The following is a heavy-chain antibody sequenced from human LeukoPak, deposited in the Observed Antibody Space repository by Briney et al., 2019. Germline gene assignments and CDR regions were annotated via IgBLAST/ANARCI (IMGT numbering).Heavy chain of an antibody. CDR3: ATGYTYASNWFDP. CDR2: INNDGSRT. J-gene: IGHJ5*02. V-gene: IGHV3-74*01. CDR1: GFTFSNYW. D-gene: IGHD5-18*01. Sequence: GGSLRVSCAASGFTFSNYWMHWVRQAPGKGLVWVSCINNDGSRTIYADSVKGRFTISRDNAKNTLYLQMNSLRADDTAVYYCATGYTYASNWFDPWGQGTLVTVSS.